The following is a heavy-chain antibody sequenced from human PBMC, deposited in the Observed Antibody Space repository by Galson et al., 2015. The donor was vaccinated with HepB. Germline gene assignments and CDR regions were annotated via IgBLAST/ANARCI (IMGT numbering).Heavy chain of an antibody. CDR2: IIPILGIT. CDR1: GSTISNYA. D-gene: IGHD2-15*01. J-gene: IGHJ6*02. Sequence: SVKVSCKASGSTISNYAISWVRQAPGQGLEWMGRIIPILGITIYAKKFQGRVTITADKSTSTAYMELRSLRSEDTAVYYCARDSKVVAVFSYSYNYGMDVWGQGTTVTVSS. CDR3: ARDSKVVAVFSYSYNYGMDV. V-gene: IGHV1-69*04.